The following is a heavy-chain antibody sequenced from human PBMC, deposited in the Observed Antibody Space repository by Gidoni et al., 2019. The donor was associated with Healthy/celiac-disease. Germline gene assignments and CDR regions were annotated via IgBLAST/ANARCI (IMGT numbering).Heavy chain of an antibody. D-gene: IGHD5-18*01. Sequence: QVQLQESGPGLVKPSETLSLTCTVSGGSISSYYWSWIRQPPGKGLELIGYIYYSGSTNYNPSLKSRVTISVDTSKNQFSLKLSSVTAADTAVYYCARLVVDTAMVNYYYYGMDVWGQGTTVTVSS. CDR3: ARLVVDTAMVNYYYYGMDV. V-gene: IGHV4-59*08. CDR2: IYYSGST. J-gene: IGHJ6*02. CDR1: GGSISSYY.